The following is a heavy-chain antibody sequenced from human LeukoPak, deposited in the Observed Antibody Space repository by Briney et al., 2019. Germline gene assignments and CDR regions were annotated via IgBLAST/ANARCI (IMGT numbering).Heavy chain of an antibody. CDR2: IYYSGCT. Sequence: SETLSLTCTVSGGSISSHYWSWIRQPPGKGLEWIGYIYYSGCTNYNPSLKSRVTISVDTSKNQFSLKLSSVTAADTAVYYCARGDYYGSGSPIPPLDYWGQGTLVTVSS. V-gene: IGHV4-59*11. CDR3: ARGDYYGSGSPIPPLDY. D-gene: IGHD3-10*01. CDR1: GGSISSHY. J-gene: IGHJ4*02.